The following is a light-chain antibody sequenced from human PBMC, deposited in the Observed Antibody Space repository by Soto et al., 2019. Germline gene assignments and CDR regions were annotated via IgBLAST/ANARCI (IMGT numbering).Light chain of an antibody. J-gene: IGKJ1*01. V-gene: IGKV1-39*01. CDR3: QEGYTSSRT. Sequence: DIQMTQSPSSLSASVGDRVTITCRASQSISFYLNWYQHRPGKAPQLLIYGASTLRSGVPSRFSGRGSGPDFTLTITSLQPEDFATYSCQEGYTSSRTFGQGTTVEI. CDR1: QSISFY. CDR2: GAS.